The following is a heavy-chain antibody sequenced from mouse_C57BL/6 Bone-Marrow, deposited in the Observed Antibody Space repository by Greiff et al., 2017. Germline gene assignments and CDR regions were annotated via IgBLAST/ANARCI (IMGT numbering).Heavy chain of an antibody. CDR1: GFNIKDDY. CDR2: IDPENGDT. D-gene: IGHD1-1*01. Sequence: EVQLQQSGAELVRPGASVKLSCTASGFNIKDDYMHWVKQRPEQGLEWIGWIDPENGDTEYDSKFQGKATITADTASNTAYLQLSSLTSEDTAVYYCTTSIYYYGSSYWYFDVWGTGTTVTVSS. V-gene: IGHV14-4*01. J-gene: IGHJ1*03. CDR3: TTSIYYYGSSYWYFDV.